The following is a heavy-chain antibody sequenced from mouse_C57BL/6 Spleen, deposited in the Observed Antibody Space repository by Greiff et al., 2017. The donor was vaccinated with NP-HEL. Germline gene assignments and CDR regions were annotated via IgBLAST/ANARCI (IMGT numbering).Heavy chain of an antibody. J-gene: IGHJ3*01. CDR1: GYTFTSYG. Sequence: QVQLKESGAELARPGASVKLSCKASGYTFTSYGISWVKQRTGQGLEWIGEIYPRSGNTYYNEKFKGKATLTADKSSSTAYMELRSLTSEDSAVYFCASSYYDYDRGFAYWGQGTLVTVSA. D-gene: IGHD2-4*01. CDR3: ASSYYDYDRGFAY. CDR2: IYPRSGNT. V-gene: IGHV1-81*01.